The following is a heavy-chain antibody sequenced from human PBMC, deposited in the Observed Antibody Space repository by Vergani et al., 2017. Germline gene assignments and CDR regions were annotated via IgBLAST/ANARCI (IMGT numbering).Heavy chain of an antibody. V-gene: IGHV3-21*05. CDR3: ATALGGSGAEDV. D-gene: IGHD3-10*01. CDR2: ISSSSSYI. J-gene: IGHJ6*02. CDR1: GFTFSSYS. Sequence: EVQLVESGGGLVQPGGSLRLSCAASGFTFSSYSMNWVRQAPGKGLEWVSYISSSSSYIYYADSVKGRFTISRDNAKNSLYLQMNSLRAEDTAVYYCATALGGSGAEDVWGQGTTVTVSS.